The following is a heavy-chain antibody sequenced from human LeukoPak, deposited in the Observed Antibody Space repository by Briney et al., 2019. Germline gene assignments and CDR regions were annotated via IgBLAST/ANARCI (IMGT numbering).Heavy chain of an antibody. Sequence: SETLSLTCAVYGGSFSGSYWSWIRQPPGKGLEWIGEINHSGSTNYNPSLKSRVTISVDTSKNQFSLKLSSVTAADTAVYYCARGRPVLRYFDYWGQGTLVTVSS. CDR1: GGSFSGSY. D-gene: IGHD3-9*01. CDR3: ARGRPVLRYFDY. CDR2: INHSGST. V-gene: IGHV4-34*01. J-gene: IGHJ4*02.